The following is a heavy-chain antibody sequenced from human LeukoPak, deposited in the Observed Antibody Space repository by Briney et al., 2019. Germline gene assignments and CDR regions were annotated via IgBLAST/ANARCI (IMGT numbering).Heavy chain of an antibody. CDR2: ISYDGSNK. V-gene: IGHV3-30-3*01. D-gene: IGHD3-9*01. CDR1: GFTFSSYA. J-gene: IGHJ3*02. CDR3: ARDSVLRYFDWLLTPGAFDI. Sequence: GGSLRLSCAASGFTFSSYAMHWVRQAPGKGLEWVAVISYDGSNKYYADSVKGRFTISRDNSKNTLYLQMNSLRAEDTAVYYCARDSVLRYFDWLLTPGAFDIWGQGTMVTVSS.